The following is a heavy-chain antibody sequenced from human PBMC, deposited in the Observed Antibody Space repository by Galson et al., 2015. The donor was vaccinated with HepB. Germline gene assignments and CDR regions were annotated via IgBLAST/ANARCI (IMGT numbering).Heavy chain of an antibody. V-gene: IGHV3-23*01. CDR3: AKRGKSIAARRGAHWFDP. CDR2: ISGSGGST. Sequence: SLRLSCAASGFTFSSYAMSWVRQAPGKGLEWVSAISGSGGSTYYADSVKGRFTISRDNSKNTLYLQMNSLRAEDTAVYYCAKRGKSIAARRGAHWFDPWGQGTLVTVSS. J-gene: IGHJ5*02. D-gene: IGHD6-6*01. CDR1: GFTFSSYA.